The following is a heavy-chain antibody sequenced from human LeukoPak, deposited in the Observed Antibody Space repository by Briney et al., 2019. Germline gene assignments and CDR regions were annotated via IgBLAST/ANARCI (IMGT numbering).Heavy chain of an antibody. Sequence: PGGSLRLSCAASGFTVSSNYMSWVRQAPGKGLEWVSVIYSGGTTYYADSVKGRFTISRDNSKNTLYLQMNSLRAEDTAVYYCAKDGYSYGYGYFDYWGQGTLVTVSS. CDR3: AKDGYSYGYGYFDY. J-gene: IGHJ4*02. CDR2: IYSGGTT. CDR1: GFTVSSNY. D-gene: IGHD5-18*01. V-gene: IGHV3-66*01.